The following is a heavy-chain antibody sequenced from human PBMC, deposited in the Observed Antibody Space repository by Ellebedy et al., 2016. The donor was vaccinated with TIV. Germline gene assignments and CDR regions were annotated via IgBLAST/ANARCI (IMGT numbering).Heavy chain of an antibody. Sequence: AASVKVSCKASGYTFTSYDINWVRQATGQGLEWMGWMNPNSGNTGYAQKFQGRVTITRNTSISTAYMELSSLRSEDTAVYYCARAREDSSSWYGDYYGMDVWGQGTTVTVSS. CDR1: GYTFTSYD. V-gene: IGHV1-8*03. CDR3: ARAREDSSSWYGDYYGMDV. D-gene: IGHD6-13*01. J-gene: IGHJ6*02. CDR2: MNPNSGNT.